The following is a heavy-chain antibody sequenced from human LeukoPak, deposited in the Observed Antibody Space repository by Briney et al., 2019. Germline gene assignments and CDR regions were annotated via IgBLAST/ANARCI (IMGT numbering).Heavy chain of an antibody. CDR3: ARDRGSRRYNNGYPEY. V-gene: IGHV3-21*01. J-gene: IGHJ4*02. Sequence: PGGSLRLSCAASGFTFSSYTINWVRQAPGKGLEWVSSISSSGSYIYYADSVKGRFTVSRDNAKNSLYLQMNSLRAEDTAVYYCARDRGSRRYNNGYPEYWGQGTLVTVSS. CDR1: GFTFSSYT. CDR2: ISSSGSYI. D-gene: IGHD5-18*01.